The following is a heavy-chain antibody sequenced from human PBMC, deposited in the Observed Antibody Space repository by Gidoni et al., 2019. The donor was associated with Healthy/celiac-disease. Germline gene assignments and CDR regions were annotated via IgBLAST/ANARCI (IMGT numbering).Heavy chain of an antibody. V-gene: IGHV3-9*01. J-gene: IGHJ1*01. CDR2: IRWNSGSI. CDR3: AKDIRPWGTWQQPVGRYFQH. D-gene: IGHD6-13*01. CDR1: GFTFDPYT. Sequence: EVQLVASGGGLVHPGRSLRLYHAASGFTFDPYTLHCVRQAPGKGLGLFSGIRWNSGSIGYADSVKGRVTISRDNAKNSLYLQMNSLRAEDTALYYCAKDIRPWGTWQQPVGRYFQHWGQGTLVTVSS.